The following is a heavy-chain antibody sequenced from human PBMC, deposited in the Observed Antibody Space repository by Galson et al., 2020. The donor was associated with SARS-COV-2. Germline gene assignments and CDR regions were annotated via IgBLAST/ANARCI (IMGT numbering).Heavy chain of an antibody. CDR1: GYTFTNYG. Sequence: ASVTVSCKASGYTFTNYGISWVRQAPGQGLEWVGWINAYNGNTNYAQKLQGRVTMTTDTSTRTAYMEPRRLRSDDTDVYYCARWAFGGGMVISWFGPWGHGTLVTVAS. CDR3: ARWAFGGGMVISWFGP. J-gene: IGHJ5*02. D-gene: IGHD3-16*01. CDR2: INAYNGNT. V-gene: IGHV1-18*01.